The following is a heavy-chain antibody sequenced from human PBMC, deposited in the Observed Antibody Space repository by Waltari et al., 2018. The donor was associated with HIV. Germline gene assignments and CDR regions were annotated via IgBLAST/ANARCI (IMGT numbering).Heavy chain of an antibody. CDR3: SRPSGPLHSYGMDV. Sequence: VQLMEEGGGLEKPGRYLILVGRGSGFTFGDYGLSWFRQAPGKGLELVGFITSEAYGGTAQCAAFVTGRFTISREDSKSTAYMQMNRLESEDTGVYFCSRPSGPLHSYGMDVWGQGKTVIVSS. V-gene: IGHV3-49*05. CDR1: GFTFGDYG. D-gene: IGHD1-26*01. CDR2: ITSEAYGGTA. J-gene: IGHJ6*02.